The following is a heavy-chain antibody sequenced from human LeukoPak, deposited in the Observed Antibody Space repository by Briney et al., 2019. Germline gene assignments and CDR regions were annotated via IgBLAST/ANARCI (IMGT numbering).Heavy chain of an antibody. V-gene: IGHV4-30-2*04. J-gene: IGHJ4*02. Sequence: GLESIATIFLGQTTYYNPSLKSRLSISVDTSKNQLSLKLSSVTAADTAVYYCASNWSDFDYWGRGTLVTVSS. D-gene: IGHD1-1*01. CDR3: ASNWSDFDY. CDR2: IFLGQTT.